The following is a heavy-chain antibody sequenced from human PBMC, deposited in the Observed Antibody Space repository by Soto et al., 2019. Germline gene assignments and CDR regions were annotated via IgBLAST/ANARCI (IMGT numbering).Heavy chain of an antibody. CDR2: ISYDGSNK. CDR1: GFTFGDYA. J-gene: IGHJ4*02. V-gene: IGHV3-30-3*01. CDR3: ARDVRGYSYGRFDY. Sequence: PGGSLRLSCTASGFTFGDYAMSWFRQAPGKGLEWVAVISYDGSNKYYADSVKGRFTISRDNSKNTLYLQMNSLRAEDTAVYYCARDVRGYSYGRFDYWGQGTLVTVSS. D-gene: IGHD5-18*01.